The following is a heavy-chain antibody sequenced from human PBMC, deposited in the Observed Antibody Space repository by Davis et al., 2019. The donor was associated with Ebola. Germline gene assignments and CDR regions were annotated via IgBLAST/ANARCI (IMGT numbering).Heavy chain of an antibody. Sequence: GESLKISCAASGFTFSSYAMSWVRQAPGKGLEWVSAISGSGGSTYYADSVKGRFTISRDNSKNTLYLQMNSLRAEDTAVYYCARCYYDSSGYYSLWGQGTLVTVSS. CDR1: GFTFSSYA. CDR3: ARCYYDSSGYYSL. J-gene: IGHJ4*02. V-gene: IGHV3-23*01. D-gene: IGHD3-22*01. CDR2: ISGSGGST.